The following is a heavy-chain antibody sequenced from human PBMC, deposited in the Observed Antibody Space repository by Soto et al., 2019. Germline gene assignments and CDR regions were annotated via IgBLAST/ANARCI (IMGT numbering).Heavy chain of an antibody. CDR3: ACSSRTPYSSGWYAFDI. CDR1: GFTVSSNY. J-gene: IGHJ3*02. V-gene: IGHV3-66*01. Sequence: GGSLRLSCAASGFTVSSNYMSWVRQAPGKGLEWVSVIYSGGSTYYADSVKGRFTISRHNSKNTLYLQMNSLRAEDAAVYYCACSSRTPYSSGWYAFDIWGQGTMVTVSS. CDR2: IYSGGST. D-gene: IGHD6-19*01.